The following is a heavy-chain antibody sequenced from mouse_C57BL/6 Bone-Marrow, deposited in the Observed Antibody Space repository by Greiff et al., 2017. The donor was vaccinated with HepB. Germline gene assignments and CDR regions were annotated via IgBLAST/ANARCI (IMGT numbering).Heavy chain of an antibody. V-gene: IGHV6-6*01. CDR3: TRLLYYDYGPYAMDY. D-gene: IGHD2-4*01. CDR2: IRNKANNHAT. J-gene: IGHJ4*01. CDR1: GFTFSDAW. Sequence: EVMLVESGGGLVQPGGSMKLSCAASGFTFSDAWMDWVRQSPEKGLEWVAEIRNKANNHATYYAESVKGRFTISRDDSKSSVYLQMNSLRAEYTGIYYCTRLLYYDYGPYAMDYWGQGTSVTVSS.